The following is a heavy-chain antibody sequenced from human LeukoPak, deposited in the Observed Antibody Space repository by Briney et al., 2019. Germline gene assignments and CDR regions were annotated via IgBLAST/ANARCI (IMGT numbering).Heavy chain of an antibody. Sequence: SETLSLTCTVSGGSISSYYWSWIRQPPGKGLEWIGYIYYSGSTNYNPSLKSRVTISVDTSKNQFSLKLSSVTAADTAVYYCARAPMAGYCSSTSCPDRFDYWGQGTLVTVSS. CDR2: IYYSGST. CDR1: GGSISSYY. CDR3: ARAPMAGYCSSTSCPDRFDY. J-gene: IGHJ4*02. D-gene: IGHD2-2*01. V-gene: IGHV4-59*01.